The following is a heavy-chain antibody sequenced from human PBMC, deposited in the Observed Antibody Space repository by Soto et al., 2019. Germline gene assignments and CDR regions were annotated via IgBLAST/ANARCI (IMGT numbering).Heavy chain of an antibody. V-gene: IGHV3-30*18. J-gene: IGHJ4*02. D-gene: IGHD6-13*01. Sequence: GGSLRLSCAASGFTLTTHGMHWVRQAPGKGLEWVAAMSYDGTKEYYADSVKGRFTISRDSSRNTLFLQLNSLRAEDTAVYYCAKEFGSTWIDHWGEGTLVTVSS. CDR3: AKEFGSTWIDH. CDR1: GFTLTTHG. CDR2: MSYDGTKE.